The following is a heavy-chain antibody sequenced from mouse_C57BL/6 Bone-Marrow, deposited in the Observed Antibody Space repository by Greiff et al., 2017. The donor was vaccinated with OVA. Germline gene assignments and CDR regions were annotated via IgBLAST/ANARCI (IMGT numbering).Heavy chain of an antibody. CDR2: INPSSGYT. CDR3: AKAGYSLFAY. CDR1: GYTFTSYT. D-gene: IGHD2-3*01. V-gene: IGHV1-4*01. Sequence: QVQLQQSGAELARPGASVKLSCKASGYTFTSYTMHWVKQRPGQGLEWIGYINPSSGYTKYNQKFKDKATLTADKSSSTAYMQLSSLTSEDSAVYYCAKAGYSLFAYWGQGTLVTVSA. J-gene: IGHJ3*01.